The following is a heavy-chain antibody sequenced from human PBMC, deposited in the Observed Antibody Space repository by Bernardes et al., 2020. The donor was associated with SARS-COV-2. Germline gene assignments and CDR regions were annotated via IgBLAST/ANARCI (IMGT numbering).Heavy chain of an antibody. Sequence: VWSLSLSCAASGFTFSSYGMHWVRQAPGKGLEWVAVISYDGSYKFYVDSVKGRFTISRDNAKNSLYLQMNSLRAEDTAVYYCAREYTYGFDSWGQGTLVTVSS. V-gene: IGHV3-30*03. CDR1: GFTFSSYG. D-gene: IGHD5-18*01. CDR2: ISYDGSYK. CDR3: AREYTYGFDS. J-gene: IGHJ4*02.